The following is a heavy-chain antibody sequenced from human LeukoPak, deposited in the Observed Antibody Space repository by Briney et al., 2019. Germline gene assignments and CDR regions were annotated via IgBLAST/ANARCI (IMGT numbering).Heavy chain of an antibody. CDR2: IYHSGST. V-gene: IGHV4-4*02. Sequence: GSLRLSCAAAGFTFSSFYMSWVRQAPGKGLEWIGEIYHSGSTNYNPSLKSRVTISVDKSKNQFSLKLSSVTAADTAVYYCASLIAVAGIGSFDYWGQGTLVTVSS. J-gene: IGHJ4*02. CDR3: ASLIAVAGIGSFDY. CDR1: GFTFSSFYM. D-gene: IGHD6-19*01.